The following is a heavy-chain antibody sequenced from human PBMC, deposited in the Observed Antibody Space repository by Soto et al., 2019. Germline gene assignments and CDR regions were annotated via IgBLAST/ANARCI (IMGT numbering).Heavy chain of an antibody. V-gene: IGHV4-31*03. D-gene: IGHD4-4*01. CDR1: GGSISSGGYY. CDR3: ARRAVTTIEAYYYYYYGMDV. Sequence: SETLSLTCTVSGGSISSGGYYWSWIRQHPGKGLEWIGYIYYSGSTYYNPSLKSRVTISVDTSKNQFSLKLSSVTAADTAVYYCARRAVTTIEAYYYYYYGMDVWGQGTTVTVYS. J-gene: IGHJ6*02. CDR2: IYYSGST.